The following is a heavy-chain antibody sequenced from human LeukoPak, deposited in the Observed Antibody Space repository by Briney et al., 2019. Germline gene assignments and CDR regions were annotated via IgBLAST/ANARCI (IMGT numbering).Heavy chain of an antibody. J-gene: IGHJ4*02. CDR1: GFNFSSYG. D-gene: IGHD2-15*01. CDR2: IWYDGRKK. V-gene: IGHV3-33*06. Sequence: PGGSLRLSCAASGFNFSSYGIHWVRQAPGKGLEWVAVIWYDGRKKYYADSVKGRLTISRDNSKNTVYLQMNSLRAEDTAVYYCANGYCSSDGCATSLDYWGQGTLVTVSS. CDR3: ANGYCSSDGCATSLDY.